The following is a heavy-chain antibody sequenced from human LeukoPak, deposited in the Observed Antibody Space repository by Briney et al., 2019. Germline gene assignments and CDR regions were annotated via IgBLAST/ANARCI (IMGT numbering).Heavy chain of an antibody. J-gene: IGHJ4*02. Sequence: SQTLSLTCTVSGGSVSSGDYYWSWIRQPPGKGLEWIGYIYYSGSTYYNPSLKSRVTISVDTSKNQFSLKLSSVTAADTAVYYCARDPGCYDSSGSFFDYWGQGTLVTVSS. CDR2: IYYSGST. V-gene: IGHV4-30-4*01. D-gene: IGHD3-22*01. CDR3: ARDPGCYDSSGSFFDY. CDR1: GGSVSSGDYY.